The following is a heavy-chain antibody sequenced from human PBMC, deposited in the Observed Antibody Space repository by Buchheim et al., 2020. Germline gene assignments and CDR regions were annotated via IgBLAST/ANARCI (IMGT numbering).Heavy chain of an antibody. Sequence: QVQLQESGPGLVKPSETLSLTCSVSGVSVNSGSYYWRWIRQPPGKGLEWIGYISYSGSTKFNPSLKSRVTTSIDTSKNQFSLELSSVTAADTAVYYCARPPVAGKVSWFDPWGQGIL. CDR3: ARPPVAGKVSWFDP. D-gene: IGHD6-19*01. CDR2: ISYSGST. V-gene: IGHV4-61*01. J-gene: IGHJ5*02. CDR1: GVSVNSGSYY.